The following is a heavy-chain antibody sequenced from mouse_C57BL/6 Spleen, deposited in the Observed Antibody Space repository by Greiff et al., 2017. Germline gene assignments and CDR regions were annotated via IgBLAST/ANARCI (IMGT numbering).Heavy chain of an antibody. Sequence: VQLQQPGAELVKPGASVKLSCKASGYTFTSYWMHWVKQRPGQGLEWIGMIHPNSGSTNYNEKFKRKATLTVDKSSSTAYMQLSSLTSEDSAVYYCARPIYDGYYVFAYWGQGTLVTVSA. D-gene: IGHD2-3*01. J-gene: IGHJ3*01. CDR2: IHPNSGST. CDR1: GYTFTSYW. CDR3: ARPIYDGYYVFAY. V-gene: IGHV1-64*01.